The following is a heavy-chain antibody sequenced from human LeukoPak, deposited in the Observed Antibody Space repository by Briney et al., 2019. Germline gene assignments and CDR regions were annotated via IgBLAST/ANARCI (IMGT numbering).Heavy chain of an antibody. CDR2: ISAYNGNT. J-gene: IGHJ5*02. Sequence: ASVKVSCKASGYTFTSYGISWVRQAPGQGLEWMGWISAYNGNTNYAQKLQGRVTMTTDTSTSTAYMELRSLRSDDTAVYCCARRVGATDQNWFDPWGQGTLVTVSS. D-gene: IGHD1-26*01. CDR1: GYTFTSYG. CDR3: ARRVGATDQNWFDP. V-gene: IGHV1-18*01.